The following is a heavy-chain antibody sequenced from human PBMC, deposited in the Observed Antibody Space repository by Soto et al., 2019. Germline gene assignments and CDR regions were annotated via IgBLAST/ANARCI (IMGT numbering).Heavy chain of an antibody. V-gene: IGHV3-48*02. D-gene: IGHD3-22*01. CDR1: GFTFSSYS. Sequence: VGSLRLSCAASGFTFSSYSMNWVRQAPGKGLERVSYISSSSSTIYYADSVKGRFTISRDNPKNSLYLQMNSLRDEDTAVYYCARCPRWYDRVLDYWGQGTLVTVSS. CDR2: ISSSSSTI. J-gene: IGHJ4*01. CDR3: ARCPRWYDRVLDY.